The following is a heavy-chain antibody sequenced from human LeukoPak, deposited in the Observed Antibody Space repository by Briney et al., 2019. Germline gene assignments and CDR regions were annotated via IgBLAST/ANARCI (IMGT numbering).Heavy chain of an antibody. Sequence: SETLSLTCAVYGGSFSGYYWSWIRQPPGKGLEWIGEINHSGSTNYNPSLKSRVTISVDTSKNQFSLKLSSVTAADTAVYYCARGAPRTVTIAFYYYYYMDVWGKGTTVTVSS. J-gene: IGHJ6*03. CDR2: INHSGST. CDR3: ARGAPRTVTIAFYYYYYMDV. CDR1: GGSFSGYY. V-gene: IGHV4-34*01. D-gene: IGHD4-11*01.